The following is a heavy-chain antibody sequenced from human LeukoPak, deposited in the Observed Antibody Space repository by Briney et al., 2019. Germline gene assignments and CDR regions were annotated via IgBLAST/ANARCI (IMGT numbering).Heavy chain of an antibody. Sequence: PGGSLRLSCAASGFTFSSYVMSWVRQAPGKGLEWVSDISSSGDSTHYADSVKGRFTISGDNSKNTLFLQMNSLRAEDTAVYYCAKRAVGAAYYFDYWGQGTLVTVSS. CDR1: GFTFSSYV. J-gene: IGHJ4*02. CDR2: ISSSGDST. D-gene: IGHD2-15*01. CDR3: AKRAVGAAYYFDY. V-gene: IGHV3-23*01.